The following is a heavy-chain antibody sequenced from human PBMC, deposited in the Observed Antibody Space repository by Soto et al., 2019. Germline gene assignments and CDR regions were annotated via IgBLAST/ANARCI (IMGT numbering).Heavy chain of an antibody. D-gene: IGHD3-3*01. Sequence: SETLSLTCTVSGGSISSSSYYWGWIRQPPGKGLERIGSIYYSGSTYYNPSLKSRVTISVDTSKNQFSLKLSSVTAADTAVYYCARQVRDSEWLLFGAYYYYGMDVWGQGTTVTVSS. CDR2: IYYSGST. CDR3: ARQVRDSEWLLFGAYYYYGMDV. V-gene: IGHV4-39*01. CDR1: GGSISSSSYY. J-gene: IGHJ6*02.